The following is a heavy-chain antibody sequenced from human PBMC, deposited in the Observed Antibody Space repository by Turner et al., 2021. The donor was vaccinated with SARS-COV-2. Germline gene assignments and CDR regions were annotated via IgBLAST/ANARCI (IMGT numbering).Heavy chain of an antibody. D-gene: IGHD6-19*01. CDR3: ARGYSSGWYQRGAFDI. Sequence: EVQLLESGGGLIQPGGSPRLPCAASGFTVSSTYMSWVRQAPGKGLEWVSVIYSGGSTYYADSVKGRFTISRDNSKNTLYLQMNSLRAEDTAVYYCARGYSSGWYQRGAFDIWGQGTMVTVSS. CDR1: GFTVSSTY. V-gene: IGHV3-53*01. CDR2: IYSGGST. J-gene: IGHJ3*02.